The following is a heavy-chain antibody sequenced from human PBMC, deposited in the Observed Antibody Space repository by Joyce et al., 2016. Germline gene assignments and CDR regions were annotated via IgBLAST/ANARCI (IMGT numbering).Heavy chain of an antibody. Sequence: EVRLVESGGGLVQPGGSLGLSCAASGFTFSSYEMNWVRQAPGKGMEWVSYIRSTGSTKDYAESVKGRCTISRDNVKNSLYLQMNSLRAEDTAVYYCASHCSGGSCYFGAENYFDNWGQGTLVTVSS. CDR2: IRSTGSTK. CDR1: GFTFSSYE. CDR3: ASHCSGGSCYFGAENYFDN. V-gene: IGHV3-48*03. D-gene: IGHD2-15*01. J-gene: IGHJ4*02.